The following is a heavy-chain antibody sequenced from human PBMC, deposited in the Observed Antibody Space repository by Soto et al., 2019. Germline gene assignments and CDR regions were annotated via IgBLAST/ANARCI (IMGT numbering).Heavy chain of an antibody. J-gene: IGHJ4*02. CDR1: GFAFNDSA. V-gene: IGHV3-73*01. CDR3: TNNFV. CDR2: VRSKTSNYAT. Sequence: DVQVVQSGGGLVQPGGSLKLSCAASGFAFNDSAMHWVRQASGKGLEWVARVRSKTSNYATAYPVSVRGRFTVSRDDSMGSTYLQMNSLKTEDTAMYYCTNNFVRGQGVLVTVSS.